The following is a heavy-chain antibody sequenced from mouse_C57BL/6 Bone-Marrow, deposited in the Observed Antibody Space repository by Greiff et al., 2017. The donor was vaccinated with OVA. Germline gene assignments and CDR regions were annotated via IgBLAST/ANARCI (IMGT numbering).Heavy chain of an antibody. CDR1: GYTFTSYW. V-gene: IGHV1-64*01. CDR3: AGDGTTVVDGY. CDR2: IHPNSGST. J-gene: IGHJ2*01. D-gene: IGHD1-1*01. Sequence: VQLQQPGAELVKPGASVKLSCKASGYTFTSYWMHWVKQRPGQGLEWIGMIHPNSGSTNYNEKFKSKATLTVDKSSSTAYMQRSSLTSEDAAVYDCAGDGTTVVDGYWGQGTTLTVSS.